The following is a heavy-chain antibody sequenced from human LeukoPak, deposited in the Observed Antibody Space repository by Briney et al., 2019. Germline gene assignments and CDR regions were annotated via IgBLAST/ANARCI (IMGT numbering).Heavy chain of an antibody. CDR1: GGSISSYY. CDR2: IYYSGST. CDR3: ARAKGAYSGYDSYYYYDMDV. D-gene: IGHD5-12*01. V-gene: IGHV4-59*01. J-gene: IGHJ6*02. Sequence: PSETLSLTCTVSGGSISSYYRSWIRQPPGKGLEWIGYIYYSGSTNYNPSLKSRVTISVDTSKNQFSLKLSSVTAADTAVYYCARAKGAYSGYDSYYYYDMDVWGQGTTVTVSS.